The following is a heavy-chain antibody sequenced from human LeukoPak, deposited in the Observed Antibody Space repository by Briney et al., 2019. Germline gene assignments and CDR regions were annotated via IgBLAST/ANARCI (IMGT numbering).Heavy chain of an antibody. D-gene: IGHD4/OR15-4a*01. CDR3: ARDAMVPAYYYYYGMDV. Sequence: SVKVPCKASGGTFSSYAISWVRQAPGQGLEWMGRIIPILGIANYAQKFQGRVTITADKSTSTAYMELSSLRSEDTAVYYCARDAMVPAYYYYYGMDVWGQGTTVTVSS. CDR2: IIPILGIA. CDR1: GGTFSSYA. J-gene: IGHJ6*02. V-gene: IGHV1-69*04.